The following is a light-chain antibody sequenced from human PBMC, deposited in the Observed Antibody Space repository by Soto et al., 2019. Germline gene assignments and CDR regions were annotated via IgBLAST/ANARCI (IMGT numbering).Light chain of an antibody. Sequence: TQSPATLSVSPGERATLSCRASQSVSSGLSWYQQKPGQAPRLLIYGASTRATGIPARFSGSGSGTEFTLTISSLQSEDYAVYYCQQYNNWPPYTFGQGTKVDIK. CDR1: QSVSSG. CDR3: QQYNNWPPYT. J-gene: IGKJ2*01. CDR2: GAS. V-gene: IGKV3-15*01.